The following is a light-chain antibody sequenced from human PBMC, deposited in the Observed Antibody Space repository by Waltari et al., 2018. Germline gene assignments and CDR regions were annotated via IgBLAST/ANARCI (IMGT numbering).Light chain of an antibody. V-gene: IGLV3-19*01. Sequence: SSELTQDPTVSVALGQTVRITCQGHSLRSYSAIWYQQRPGQAPVLVFYGQDNRPSGIPDRFSGSTSGDTATLTITGTQAEDEADYYCLSRDISSTRFFGGGTRLTV. CDR1: SLRSYS. J-gene: IGLJ2*01. CDR3: LSRDISSTRF. CDR2: GQD.